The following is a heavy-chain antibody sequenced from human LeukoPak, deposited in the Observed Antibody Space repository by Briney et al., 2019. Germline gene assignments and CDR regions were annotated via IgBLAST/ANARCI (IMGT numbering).Heavy chain of an antibody. J-gene: IGHJ4*02. Sequence: GGSLRLSCVASGFTFSSYGMHWVRQAPGKGLEWVAFIRHDGSNINYADSVKGRFTISRDKSRNTLHLQMNSLRVEDTAVYYCAKGAITSSITCYFDYWGQGTLVTVSS. V-gene: IGHV3-30*02. CDR1: GFTFSSYG. CDR3: AKGAITSSITCYFDY. CDR2: IRHDGSNI. D-gene: IGHD1-14*01.